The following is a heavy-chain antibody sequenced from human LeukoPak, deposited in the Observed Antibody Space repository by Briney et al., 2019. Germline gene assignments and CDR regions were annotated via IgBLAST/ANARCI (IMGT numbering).Heavy chain of an antibody. J-gene: IGHJ4*02. V-gene: IGHV3-20*04. CDR3: VRGGELVGSYFDY. Sequence: GGSLRLSCAASGLTFDSYGMSWVRQAPGKGLERVSGINWNGDDTTYADSVKGRFTISRDNAKNSLYLQINSLRAEDTALYYCVRGGELVGSYFDYWGPGTLVTVSS. CDR2: INWNGDDT. CDR1: GLTFDSYG. D-gene: IGHD3-16*01.